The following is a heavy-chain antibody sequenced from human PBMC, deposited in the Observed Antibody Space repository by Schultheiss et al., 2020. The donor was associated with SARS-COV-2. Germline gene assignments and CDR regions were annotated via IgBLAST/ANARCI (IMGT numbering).Heavy chain of an antibody. Sequence: SETLSLTCTVSGVSISTTYYFWDWIRQHPGKGLEWIGSIYYSGSTYYNPSLKSRVTISVDTSKNQFSLKLSSVTAADTAVYYCARHTSSSWYVYWFDPWGQGTLVTVSS. CDR3: ARHTSSSWYVYWFDP. CDR2: IYYSGST. V-gene: IGHV4-39*01. CDR1: GVSISTTYYF. D-gene: IGHD6-13*01. J-gene: IGHJ5*02.